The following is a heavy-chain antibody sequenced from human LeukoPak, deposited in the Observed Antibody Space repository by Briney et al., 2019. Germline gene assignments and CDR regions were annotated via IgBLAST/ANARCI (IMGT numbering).Heavy chain of an antibody. D-gene: IGHD3-22*01. Sequence: SETLSLTCTVSGDSISRYYWSWIRQPPGKGLEWIGHIYYSGSTYYNPSLKSRVTISVDTSKNQFSLKLSSVTAADTAVYYCARHGSSGYYDSSGYPDWFDPWGQGTLVTVSS. J-gene: IGHJ5*02. V-gene: IGHV4-59*08. CDR3: ARHGSSGYYDSSGYPDWFDP. CDR1: GDSISRYY. CDR2: IYYSGST.